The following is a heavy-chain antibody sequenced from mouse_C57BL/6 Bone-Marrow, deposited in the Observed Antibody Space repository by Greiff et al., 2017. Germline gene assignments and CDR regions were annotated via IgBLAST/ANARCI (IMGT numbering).Heavy chain of an antibody. V-gene: IGHV5-4*03. D-gene: IGHD2-4*01. CDR2: ISDGGSYT. CDR1: GFTFSSYA. CDR3: ARYDFSWFAY. J-gene: IGHJ3*01. Sequence: DVMLVESGGGLVKPGGSLKLSCAASGFTFSSYAMSWVRQTPEKRLEWVATISDGGSYTYYPDNVKGRFTISRDNAKNNLYLQMSHLKSEDTAMYYCARYDFSWFAYWGQGTLVTVSA.